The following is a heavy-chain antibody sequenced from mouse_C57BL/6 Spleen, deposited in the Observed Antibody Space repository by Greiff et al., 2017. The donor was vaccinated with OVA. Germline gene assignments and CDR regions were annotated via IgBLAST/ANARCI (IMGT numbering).Heavy chain of an antibody. V-gene: IGHV5-9-1*02. CDR2: ISSGGDYI. Sequence: EVKLVESGEGLVKPGGSLKLSCAASGFTFSSYAMSWVRQTPEQRLEWVAYISSGGDYIYYADTVKGRFTISRDNARNTLYLQMSSLKSEDTAMYYCTRCDYDGYFDVWGTGTTVTVSS. D-gene: IGHD2-4*01. CDR1: GFTFSSYA. CDR3: TRCDYDGYFDV. J-gene: IGHJ1*03.